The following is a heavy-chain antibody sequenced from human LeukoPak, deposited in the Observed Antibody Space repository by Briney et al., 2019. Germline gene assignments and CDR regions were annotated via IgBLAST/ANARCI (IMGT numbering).Heavy chain of an antibody. Sequence: PSQTLSLTCTVSGVSISSYYWSWIRQPPGKGLEWIGYIYYSEGTKYNPSLKSRVTMSLDTSKNQISLKLTSVTAADTAVYYCSRAYSSGRGDIWGQGTLVTVSS. D-gene: IGHD6-19*01. CDR2: IYYSEGT. CDR1: GVSISSYY. V-gene: IGHV4-59*01. CDR3: SRAYSSGRGDI. J-gene: IGHJ4*02.